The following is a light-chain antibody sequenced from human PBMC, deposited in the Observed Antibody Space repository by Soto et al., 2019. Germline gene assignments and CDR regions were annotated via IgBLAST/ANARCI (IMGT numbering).Light chain of an antibody. CDR2: GAS. V-gene: IGKV3-20*01. CDR3: QQYHDSPMNT. CDR1: QSVSSRF. J-gene: IGKJ2*01. Sequence: ENVLTQSPGTLSLSPGERATLSCRASQSVSSRFLAWYQQKPGQAPRLLIYGASNRAAGIPERFSGSASGTEFTLTISRLEPDDSAVYYCQQYHDSPMNTFGQGTKLQIK.